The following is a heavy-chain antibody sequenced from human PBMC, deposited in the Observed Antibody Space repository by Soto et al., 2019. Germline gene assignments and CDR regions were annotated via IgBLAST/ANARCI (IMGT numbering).Heavy chain of an antibody. CDR2: IYYSGST. Sequence: SETLSLTCTVSGGSISSSSYYWGWIRQPPGKGLEWIGSIYYSGSTYYNPSLKSRVTISVDTSKNQFSLKLSSVTAADAAVYYCARHETYYYYYGMDVWGQGTTVTVSS. V-gene: IGHV4-39*01. J-gene: IGHJ6*02. CDR3: ARHETYYYYYGMDV. CDR1: GGSISSSSYY.